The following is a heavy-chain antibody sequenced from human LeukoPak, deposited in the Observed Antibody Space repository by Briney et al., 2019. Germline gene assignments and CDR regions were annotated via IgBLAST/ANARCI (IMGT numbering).Heavy chain of an antibody. Sequence: SETLSLTCAVYGGSFSGYYWSWIRQPPGKGLEWIGEINHSGSTNYNPSLKSRVTISVDTSKNQFSLKLSSATAADTAVYYCARERCSSTSCYLYYYYYYMDVWGKGTTVTVSS. D-gene: IGHD2-2*01. CDR2: INHSGST. J-gene: IGHJ6*03. CDR3: ARERCSSTSCYLYYYYYYMDV. V-gene: IGHV4-34*01. CDR1: GGSFSGYY.